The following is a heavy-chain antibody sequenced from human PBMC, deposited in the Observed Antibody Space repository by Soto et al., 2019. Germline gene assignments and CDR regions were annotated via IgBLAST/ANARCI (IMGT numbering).Heavy chain of an antibody. J-gene: IGHJ4*02. V-gene: IGHV3-11*06. D-gene: IGHD1-7*01. CDR2: IGTSSDYT. CDR3: ARGGVRGTTSRGQVYN. CDR1: GFTFSDYY. Sequence: QVQVVESGGGLAKPGGSLRLSCAASGFTFSDYYMTWIRQAPGKGLEWVSYIGTSSDYTNYADSVKGRFTISRDNAKNSLYLQMNSLRAEDTAVYYCARGGVRGTTSRGQVYNWGQGTLVTVSS.